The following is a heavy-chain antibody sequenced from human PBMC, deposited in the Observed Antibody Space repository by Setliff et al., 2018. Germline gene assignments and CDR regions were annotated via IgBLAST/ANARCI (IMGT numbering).Heavy chain of an antibody. J-gene: IGHJ4*02. CDR1: GFGFTTFG. CDR2: ISPYSGNT. D-gene: IGHD3-22*01. Sequence: ASVKVSCKTSGFGFTTFGFSWVRQAPGQGLEWLGSISPYSGNTNYPQKFHGRVTIITDESTSTAYPELRSLRSDDTAIYYCAREGGDGDSSGYYPPLDYWGQGTLVTVSS. CDR3: AREGGDGDSSGYYPPLDY. V-gene: IGHV1-18*01.